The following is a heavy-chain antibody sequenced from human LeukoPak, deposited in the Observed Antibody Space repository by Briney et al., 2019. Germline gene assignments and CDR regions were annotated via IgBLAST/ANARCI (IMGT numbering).Heavy chain of an antibody. D-gene: IGHD3-22*01. V-gene: IGHV3-48*01. J-gene: IGHJ3*02. CDR1: GFTFSSYS. Sequence: PGGSLRLSCAASGFTFSSYSMNWVRQAPGKGLEWVSYISSSSSTIYYADSVKGRFTISRDNAKNSLYLQMNSLRAEDTAVYYCASGSSGYARRDAFDIWGQGTMVTASS. CDR2: ISSSSSTI. CDR3: ASGSSGYARRDAFDI.